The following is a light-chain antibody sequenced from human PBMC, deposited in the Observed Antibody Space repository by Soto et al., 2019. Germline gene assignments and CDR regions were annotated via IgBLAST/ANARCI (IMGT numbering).Light chain of an antibody. CDR2: AAS. CDR3: QQNYNTPFT. V-gene: IGKV1-39*01. Sequence: DIPMTQSPSSLSASVGDRVTITCRASQSISSYLNWFQQKPGKAPKLLIYAASSLQTGVPSRFSGRGSGTDFTLTVSSLQPEDFATYYCQQNYNTPFTFGQGTKLEIK. CDR1: QSISSY. J-gene: IGKJ2*01.